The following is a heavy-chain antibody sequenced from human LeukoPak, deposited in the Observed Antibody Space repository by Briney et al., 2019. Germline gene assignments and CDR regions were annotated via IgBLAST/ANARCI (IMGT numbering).Heavy chain of an antibody. CDR2: VYSGGST. CDR3: ARSGIGNYYIDY. J-gene: IGHJ4*02. Sequence: GGSLRLSCAASGFTVSSNYMSWVRQAPGKGLEWVSGVYSGGSTYYAYSVKGRFTISRDNSKNTLYLQMNRLRAEDTAVYYCARSGIGNYYIDYWGQGTLVTVSS. D-gene: IGHD1-1*01. CDR1: GFTVSSNY. V-gene: IGHV3-53*01.